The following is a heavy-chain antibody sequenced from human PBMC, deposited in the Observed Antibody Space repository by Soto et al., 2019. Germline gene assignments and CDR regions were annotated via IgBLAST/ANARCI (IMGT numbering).Heavy chain of an antibody. J-gene: IGHJ4*02. V-gene: IGHV3-23*01. Sequence: EVQLLESGGGLVQPGGSLRLSCAASGFTFSSYAMSWVRQAPGKGLEWVSAISGSGGSTYYADSVKGRVTISRDNSKNTRYLQMNSLRAEDTAVYYCAKTAMVRGVRADYWGQGTLVTVSS. CDR1: GFTFSSYA. CDR3: AKTAMVRGVRADY. CDR2: ISGSGGST. D-gene: IGHD3-10*01.